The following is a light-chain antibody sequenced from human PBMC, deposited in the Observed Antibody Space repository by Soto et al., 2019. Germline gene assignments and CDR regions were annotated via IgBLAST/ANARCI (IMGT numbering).Light chain of an antibody. CDR2: KAS. J-gene: IGKJ1*01. V-gene: IGKV1-5*03. CDR1: QSISIW. CDR3: QQYSTYTPRT. Sequence: DIQRTQSPSTLSASVGDRVTITCRASQSISIWLAWYQQKPGKAPKILIYKASSLESGVPSRFSGSGSGTEFTLTISSLQPDDFAPYYCQQYSTYTPRTFGQGTKVDIK.